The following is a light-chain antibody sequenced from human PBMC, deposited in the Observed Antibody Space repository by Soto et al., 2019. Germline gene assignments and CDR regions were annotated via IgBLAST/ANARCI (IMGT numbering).Light chain of an antibody. V-gene: IGLV2-11*01. CDR3: CLYAVTFYV. CDR1: SSDVGTYDF. J-gene: IGLJ1*01. CDR2: DVS. Sequence: VLTQPRSVSGSPGQSVTISCTGTSSDVGTYDFVSWYQQHPGKAPRLMIFDVSERPSGVPDRFSGSKSGNTASLTISGLQAEDEDDYYCCLYAVTFYVFGTGTKVTVL.